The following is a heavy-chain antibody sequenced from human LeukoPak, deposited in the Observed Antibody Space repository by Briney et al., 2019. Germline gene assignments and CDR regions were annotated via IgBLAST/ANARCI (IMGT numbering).Heavy chain of an antibody. V-gene: IGHV4-34*01. D-gene: IGHD4-17*01. J-gene: IGHJ4*02. Sequence: SETPSLTCAVYGGSFSGYYWSWIRQPPGKGLEWIGEINHSGSTNYNPSLKSRVTMSVDTSKNQFSLKLSSVTAADTAVYYCARDLMTTVDYWGQGTLVTVSS. CDR3: ARDLMTTVDY. CDR1: GGSFSGYY. CDR2: INHSGST.